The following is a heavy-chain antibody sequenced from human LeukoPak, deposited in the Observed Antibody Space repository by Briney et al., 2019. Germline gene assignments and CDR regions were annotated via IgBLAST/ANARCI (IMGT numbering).Heavy chain of an antibody. V-gene: IGHV4-31*03. CDR3: AREGDGYNYIDY. D-gene: IGHD5-24*01. J-gene: IGHJ4*02. CDR1: GGSISSGGYY. CDR2: IYYSGST. Sequence: PSQTLSLTCTVSGGSISSGGYYWSWLRQHPGKGLEWIGYIYYSGSTHYNPSLKSRVTISVDTSKNQFSLKLSSVTAADTAVYYCAREGDGYNYIDYWGQGTLVTVSS.